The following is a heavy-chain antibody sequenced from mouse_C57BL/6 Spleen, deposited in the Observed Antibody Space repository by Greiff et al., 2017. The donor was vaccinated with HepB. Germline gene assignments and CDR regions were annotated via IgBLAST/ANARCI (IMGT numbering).Heavy chain of an antibody. CDR3: AREASSYPYAMDY. Sequence: EVQLQQSGPELVKPGDSVKISCKASGYSFTGYFMNWVMQSHGKSLEWIGRINPYNGDTFYNQKFKGKATLTVDKSSSTAHMELRSLTSEDSAVYYCAREASSYPYAMDYWGQGTSVTVSS. D-gene: IGHD1-1*01. V-gene: IGHV1-20*01. J-gene: IGHJ4*01. CDR1: GYSFTGYF. CDR2: INPYNGDT.